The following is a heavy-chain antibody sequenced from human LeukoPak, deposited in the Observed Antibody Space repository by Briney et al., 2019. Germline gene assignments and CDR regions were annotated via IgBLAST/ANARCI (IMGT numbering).Heavy chain of an antibody. CDR2: ISGSSSST. CDR1: GFTFRVYA. V-gene: IGHV3-23*01. D-gene: IGHD3-22*01. Sequence: GGSLRLSCAASGFTFRVYATTWVRQVPGKGLEWVSGISGSSSSTYSADSVKGRFTISRDNSNNTLYLQMNSLRAEDTALYYCAKAKITLIVVANPNSGALDIWGQGTMVTVSS. CDR3: AKAKITLIVVANPNSGALDI. J-gene: IGHJ3*02.